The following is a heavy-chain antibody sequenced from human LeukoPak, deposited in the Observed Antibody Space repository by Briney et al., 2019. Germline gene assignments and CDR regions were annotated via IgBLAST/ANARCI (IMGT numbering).Heavy chain of an antibody. V-gene: IGHV3-30*04. D-gene: IGHD2-15*01. Sequence: GGSLRLSCAASGFTFSSYAMHWVRQAPGKGLGWVAVISYDGSNKYYADSVKGRFTISRDNSKNTLYLQMNSLRAEDTAVYYCARDYCSGGSCYFDYWGQGTLVTVSS. CDR1: GFTFSSYA. CDR2: ISYDGSNK. J-gene: IGHJ4*02. CDR3: ARDYCSGGSCYFDY.